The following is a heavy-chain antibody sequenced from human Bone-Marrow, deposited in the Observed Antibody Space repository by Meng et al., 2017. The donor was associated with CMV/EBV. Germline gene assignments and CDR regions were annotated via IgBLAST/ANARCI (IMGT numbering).Heavy chain of an antibody. CDR1: GFTFSDYY. D-gene: IGHD3-3*01. V-gene: IGHV3-23*01. J-gene: IGHJ4*02. Sequence: ETLSLTCAASGFTFSDYYMSWVRQGPGKGLEWVATISRSGGTTYYADSVKGRFTISRDNSKNTLFLQMNSLRAEETAIYYCAKDSRITIFGVPDYWGQGTLVTVSS. CDR3: AKDSRITIFGVPDY. CDR2: ISRSGGTT.